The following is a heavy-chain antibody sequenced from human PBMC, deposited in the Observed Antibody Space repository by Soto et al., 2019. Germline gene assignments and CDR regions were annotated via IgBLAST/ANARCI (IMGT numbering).Heavy chain of an antibody. Sequence: ASVKVSCKASGYTFTSYGISWVRQAPGQGLEWMGWISAYNGNTNYAQKLQGRVTMTTDTSTSTAYMELRSLRSDDTAVYYCARDGSSTLLGQYYYYYGMDVCGKETMVTVYS. CDR2: ISAYNGNT. CDR3: ARDGSSTLLGQYYYYYGMDV. CDR1: GYTFTSYG. V-gene: IGHV1-18*01. D-gene: IGHD2-2*01. J-gene: IGHJ6*04.